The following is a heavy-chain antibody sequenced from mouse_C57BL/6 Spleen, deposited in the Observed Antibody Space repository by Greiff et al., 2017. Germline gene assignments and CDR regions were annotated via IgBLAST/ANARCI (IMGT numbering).Heavy chain of an antibody. J-gene: IGHJ1*03. CDR3: ARPGYYGSRTRYFDV. D-gene: IGHD1-1*01. V-gene: IGHV1-69*01. CDR1: GYTFTSYW. Sequence: VQLQQPGAELVMPGASVKLSCKASGYTFTSYWMHWVKQRPGQGLEWIGEIDPSDSYTNYNQKFKGKSTLTVDKSSSTAYMQLSSLTSEDSAVYYCARPGYYGSRTRYFDVWGTGTTVTVSS. CDR2: IDPSDSYT.